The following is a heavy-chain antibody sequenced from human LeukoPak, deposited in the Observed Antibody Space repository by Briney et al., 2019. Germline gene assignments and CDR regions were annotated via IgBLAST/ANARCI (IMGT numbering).Heavy chain of an antibody. J-gene: IGHJ4*02. CDR2: IKQDGSEK. V-gene: IGHV3-7*01. CDR1: EFTFSTYW. D-gene: IGHD4/OR15-4a*01. CDR3: ARRAGAYSHPYDY. Sequence: GGSLRLSCAASEFTFSTYWMSWVRQAPAKGLEWVADIKQDGSEKYYVDSVKGRFTISRQKAKNSLFLKMNSLTAEDTAVYYCARRAGAYSHPYDYWGQGTLVTVSS.